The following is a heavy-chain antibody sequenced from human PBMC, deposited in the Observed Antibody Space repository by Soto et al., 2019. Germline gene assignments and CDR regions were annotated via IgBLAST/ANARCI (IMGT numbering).Heavy chain of an antibody. CDR2: INPNSVGT. D-gene: IGHD3-10*01. CDR1: GYTFTGHY. Sequence: ASVKISCKASGYTFTGHYMHWVRQAPGQGLEWMGWINPNSVGTNYAQKFQGRVTMTRDTSISTAYMELSRLRSDDTAVYYCAREPMVPAAHGFDIWGQGTMVTVS. V-gene: IGHV1-2*02. J-gene: IGHJ3*02. CDR3: AREPMVPAAHGFDI.